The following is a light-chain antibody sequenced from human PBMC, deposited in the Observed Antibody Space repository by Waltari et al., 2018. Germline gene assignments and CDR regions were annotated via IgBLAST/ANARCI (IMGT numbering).Light chain of an antibody. J-gene: IGKJ2*01. CDR1: QSLLHSNGYNY. CDR3: MQALQTPYT. V-gene: IGKV2-28*01. Sequence: DIVMTQSPLSLPVTPGEPASISCRSSQSLLHSNGYNYLDWYLQKPGQSPPLLFYLGSNRASGVPDRFSGSGSGTDFTLKISRVEAEDVGVYYCMQALQTPYTFGQGTKLEIK. CDR2: LGS.